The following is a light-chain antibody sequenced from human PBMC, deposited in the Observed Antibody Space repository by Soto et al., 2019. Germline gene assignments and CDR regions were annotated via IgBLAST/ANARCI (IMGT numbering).Light chain of an antibody. CDR1: SGNIANNY. Sequence: NFMLTQPHSVSESPGKTVTISCTRSSGNIANNYVQWYQQRPGSSPTTVIYDDDQRPSGVPDRFSGFIDRSSNSASLTISGLTTGDEADYYCLSYDGGRQGVFGGGTKLTVL. V-gene: IGLV6-57*01. J-gene: IGLJ3*02. CDR3: LSYDGGRQGV. CDR2: DDD.